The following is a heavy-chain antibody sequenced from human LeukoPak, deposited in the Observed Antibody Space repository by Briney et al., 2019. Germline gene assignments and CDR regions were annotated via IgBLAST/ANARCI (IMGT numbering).Heavy chain of an antibody. CDR3: AIGIDYGGISFIDY. CDR2: IYYSGST. D-gene: IGHD4-23*01. V-gene: IGHV4-30-4*01. J-gene: IGHJ4*02. Sequence: PSETLSLTCTVSGGSISSGDYYWSWHRQPPGQGLEWIGYIYYSGSTYYNPSLKSHVTISVDTYKNQFSLKWRSCADAAEAFYSCAIGIDYGGISFIDYWGQGTLVTVSS. CDR1: GGSISSGDYY.